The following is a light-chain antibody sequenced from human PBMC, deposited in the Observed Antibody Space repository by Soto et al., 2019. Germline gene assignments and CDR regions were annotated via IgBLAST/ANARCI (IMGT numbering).Light chain of an antibody. CDR1: QTISSW. J-gene: IGKJ1*01. CDR3: QHYNSYSEA. CDR2: KAS. Sequence: DIQMTQSPSTLSGSVGDRVTITCRASQTISSWLAWYQQKPGKAPKLLIYKASTLKSGVPSRFSGSGSGTEFPLTISSLQPDDFATYYCQHYNSYSEAFGQGTKVDLK. V-gene: IGKV1-5*03.